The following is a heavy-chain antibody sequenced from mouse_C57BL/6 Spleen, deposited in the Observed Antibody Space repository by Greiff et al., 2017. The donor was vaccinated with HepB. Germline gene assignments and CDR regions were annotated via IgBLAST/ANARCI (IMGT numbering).Heavy chain of an antibody. CDR3: AGSNYVGFAY. V-gene: IGHV1-81*01. CDR1: GYTFTSYG. J-gene: IGHJ3*01. CDR2: IYPRSGNT. Sequence: VKLLESGAELARPGASVKLSCKASGYTFTSYGISWVKQRTGQGLEWIGEIYPRSGNTYYNEKFKGKATLTADKSSSTAYMELRSLTSEDSAVYFCAGSNYVGFAYWGQGTLVTVSA. D-gene: IGHD2-5*01.